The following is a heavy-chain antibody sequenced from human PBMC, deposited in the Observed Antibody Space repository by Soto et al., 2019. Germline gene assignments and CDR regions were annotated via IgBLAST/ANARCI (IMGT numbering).Heavy chain of an antibody. J-gene: IGHJ6*02. CDR3: ARRGGSSSGYYYYAMDV. CDR2: IYSNGDT. Sequence: SETLSLTCSVSSDSMNSGGYYWSWIRQHPGKGLEWIGYIYSNGDTYYNPSLKSRVTISVDTSKNQFSLNLTSVTAADTAVYYCARRGGSSSGYYYYAMDVWGQGTTVT. CDR1: SDSMNSGGYY. V-gene: IGHV4-31*03. D-gene: IGHD6-6*01.